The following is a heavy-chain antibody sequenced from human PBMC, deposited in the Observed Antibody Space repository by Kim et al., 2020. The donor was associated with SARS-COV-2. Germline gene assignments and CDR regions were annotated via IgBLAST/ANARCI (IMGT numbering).Heavy chain of an antibody. CDR3: ARDRGIVVVPAAIPWFDP. V-gene: IGHV3-11*01. Sequence: KGRVTITRDTAKNSLYLQMNSLRAEDTAVYYCARDRGIVVVPAAIPWFDPWGQGTLVTVSS. J-gene: IGHJ5*02. D-gene: IGHD2-2*01.